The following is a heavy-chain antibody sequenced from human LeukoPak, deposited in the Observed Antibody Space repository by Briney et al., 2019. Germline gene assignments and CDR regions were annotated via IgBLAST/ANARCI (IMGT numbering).Heavy chain of an antibody. CDR3: ARDRDYGDYSAFDY. Sequence: SETLSLTRTVSGGPISSYYGSWIRQPPGKGLEWIGYIYYSGSTNYNPSLKSRVTISVDTSKNQFSLKLSSVTAADTAVYYCARDRDYGDYSAFDYWGQGTLVTVSS. V-gene: IGHV4-59*01. J-gene: IGHJ4*02. D-gene: IGHD4-17*01. CDR2: IYYSGST. CDR1: GGPISSYY.